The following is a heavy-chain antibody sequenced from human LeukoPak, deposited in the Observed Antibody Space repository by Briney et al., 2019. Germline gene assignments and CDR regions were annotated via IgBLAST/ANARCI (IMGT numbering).Heavy chain of an antibody. Sequence: PGGSLRLSCAASGFTFSDYAMSWVRQAPGRGLEWVSSIGSSGDTASYADSVKGRFTISRDFSKNTVFLHMNSLRAEDTAMYYCARGDDSGYYDYFDYWGQEPWPPSPQ. J-gene: IGHJ4*01. CDR1: GFTFSDYA. CDR3: ARGDDSGYYDYFDY. V-gene: IGHV3-23*01. D-gene: IGHD3-22*01. CDR2: IGSSGDTA.